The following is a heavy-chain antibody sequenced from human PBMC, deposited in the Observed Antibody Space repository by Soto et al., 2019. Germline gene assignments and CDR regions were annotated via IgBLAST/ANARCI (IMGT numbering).Heavy chain of an antibody. CDR2: ISYDGSNK. Sequence: XGSLRLSCAASGFTFSSYGMHWVRQAPGKGLEWVAVISYDGSNKYYADSVKGRFTISRDNSKNTLYLQMNSLRAEDTAVYYCAKVARAYCGGDCRYYFDSWGQGTLVTVSS. D-gene: IGHD2-21*02. CDR1: GFTFSSYG. V-gene: IGHV3-30*18. CDR3: AKVARAYCGGDCRYYFDS. J-gene: IGHJ4*02.